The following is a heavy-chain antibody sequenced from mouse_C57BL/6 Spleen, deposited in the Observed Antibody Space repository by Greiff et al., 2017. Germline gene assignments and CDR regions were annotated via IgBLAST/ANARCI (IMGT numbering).Heavy chain of an antibody. CDR3: ASGGTTVVDYAMDY. Sequence: QVQLQQPGAELVRPGSSVTLSCTASGYTFTSYWMHWVKQRPIHGLEWIGNIDPSDSETHYNQKFKDKATLTVDKSSSTAYMQLSSLTSEDYAVYYCASGGTTVVDYAMDYWGQGTSVTVSS. CDR1: GYTFTSYW. V-gene: IGHV1-52*01. J-gene: IGHJ4*01. D-gene: IGHD1-1*01. CDR2: IDPSDSET.